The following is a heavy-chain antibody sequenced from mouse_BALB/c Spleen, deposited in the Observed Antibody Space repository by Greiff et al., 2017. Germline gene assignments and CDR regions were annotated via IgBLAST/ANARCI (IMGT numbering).Heavy chain of an antibody. CDR2: INPYNDGT. J-gene: IGHJ4*01. D-gene: IGHD2-1*01. V-gene: IGHV1-14*01. CDR3: ARLSYGNYGYAMDY. Sequence: EVQLQESGPELVKPGASVKMSCKASGYTFTSYVMHWVKQKPGQGLEWIGYINPYNDGTKYNEKFKGKATLTSDKSSSTAYMELSSLTSEDSAVYYCARLSYGNYGYAMDYWGQGTSVTVSS. CDR1: GYTFTSYV.